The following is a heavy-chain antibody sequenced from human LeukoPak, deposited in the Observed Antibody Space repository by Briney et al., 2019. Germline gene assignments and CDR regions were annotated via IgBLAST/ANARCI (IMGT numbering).Heavy chain of an antibody. CDR2: INPNSGGT. V-gene: IGHV1-2*02. CDR1: GYTFTGYY. Sequence: ASVKVSCKASGYTFTGYYMHWVRQAPGQGLEWMGWINPNSGGTSYAQKFQGRVTMTRDTSISTAYMELSRLRSDDTAVYYCARATEGYDILTGTTRFDPWGQGTLVTVSS. J-gene: IGHJ5*02. D-gene: IGHD3-9*01. CDR3: ARATEGYDILTGTTRFDP.